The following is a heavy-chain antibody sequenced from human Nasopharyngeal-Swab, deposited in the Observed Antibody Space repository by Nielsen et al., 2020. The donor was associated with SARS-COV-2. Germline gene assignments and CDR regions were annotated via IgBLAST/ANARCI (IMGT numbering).Heavy chain of an antibody. CDR1: GFTFSSYA. V-gene: IGHV3-30-3*01. D-gene: IGHD3-10*01. J-gene: IGHJ5*02. CDR3: ARDWAHYYGSGALLLWWFDP. CDR2: MPYDGSNK. Sequence: GGSLRLSCAASGFTFSSYAMHWVRQAPGKGLEWVAVMPYDGSNKYYADSVKGRFTISRDNSKNTLYLQMNSLRAEDTAVYYCARDWAHYYGSGALLLWWFDPWGQGTLVTVSS.